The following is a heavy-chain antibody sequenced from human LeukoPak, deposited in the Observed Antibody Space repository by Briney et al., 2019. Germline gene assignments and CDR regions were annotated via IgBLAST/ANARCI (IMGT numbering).Heavy chain of an antibody. V-gene: IGHV3-7*01. CDR2: IKQDGSQK. J-gene: IGHJ5*02. D-gene: IGHD6-13*01. Sequence: GGSLRLSCAASGFTFSSFWMNWVRQAPGKGLEWVANIKQDGSQKNYVDSVKGRFTISRDKAENSLYLQMNSLRAEDAALYYCARGDAAASPWGRGTLVTVSS. CDR3: ARGDAAASP. CDR1: GFTFSSFW.